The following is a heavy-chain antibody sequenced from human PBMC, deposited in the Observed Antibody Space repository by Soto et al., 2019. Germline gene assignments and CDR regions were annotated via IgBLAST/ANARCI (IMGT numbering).Heavy chain of an antibody. J-gene: IGHJ3*02. CDR2: IYWSGDE. Sequence: QGTLKESGPTLVKPTQTLTLTCSFSGFSLSTSGVGVGWIRQSPGKAPEWLALIYWSGDEHYRPSLKSRLSIIKDTSKNHVVLIMSDMDPVDTATYYCARALATLPVFAFDIWGQGTMVTVSS. CDR3: ARALATLPVFAFDI. V-gene: IGHV2-5*01. D-gene: IGHD6-6*01. CDR1: GFSLSTSGVG.